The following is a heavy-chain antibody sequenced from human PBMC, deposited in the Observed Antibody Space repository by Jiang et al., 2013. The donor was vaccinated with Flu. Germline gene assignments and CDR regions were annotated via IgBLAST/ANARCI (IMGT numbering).Heavy chain of an antibody. CDR2: IIPIFGTA. Sequence: SGAEVKKPGSSVKVSCKASGGTFSSYAISWVRQAPGQGLEWMGGIIPIFGTANYAQKFQGRVTITADESTSTAYMELSSLRSEDTAVYYCARDGFGGNSDWYFDLWGRGTLVTVSS. J-gene: IGHJ2*01. CDR1: GGTFSSYA. CDR3: ARDGFGGNSDWYFDL. V-gene: IGHV1-69*01. D-gene: IGHD4-23*01.